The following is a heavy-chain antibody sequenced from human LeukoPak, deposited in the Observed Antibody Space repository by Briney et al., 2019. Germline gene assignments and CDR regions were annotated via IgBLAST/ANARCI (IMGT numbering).Heavy chain of an antibody. CDR1: GFTFSSYS. Sequence: GGSLRLSCVASGFTFSSYSMDWVRQAPGKGLEWVSSISSHSSHIYYADSVKGRFTISRDNSKNTVYLQMNSLRAEDTAIYYCARHAFGSQHNPNDLWGQGTLVTVSS. J-gene: IGHJ4*02. CDR3: ARHAFGSQHNPNDL. V-gene: IGHV3-21*04. D-gene: IGHD1-26*01. CDR2: ISSHSSHI.